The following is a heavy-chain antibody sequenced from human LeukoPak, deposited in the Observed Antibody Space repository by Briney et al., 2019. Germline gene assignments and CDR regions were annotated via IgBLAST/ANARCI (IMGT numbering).Heavy chain of an antibody. D-gene: IGHD6-19*01. CDR2: IKQDGSEK. J-gene: IGHJ5*02. CDR1: GFTFSRYW. Sequence: GGSLRLSCAASGFTFSRYWMSWVRQAPGKGLELVANIKQDGSEKYYVDSVKGRFTISRDNAKNSLYLQMNSLRAEDTAVYYCARLSSGWYSWGQGTLVTVSS. CDR3: ARLSSGWYS. V-gene: IGHV3-7*05.